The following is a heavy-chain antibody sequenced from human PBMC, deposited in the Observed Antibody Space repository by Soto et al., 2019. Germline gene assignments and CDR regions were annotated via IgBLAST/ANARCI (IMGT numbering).Heavy chain of an antibody. CDR1: GGTFSRYA. Sequence: GASVKVSCQASGGTFSRYAISWVRQAPGQGLEWMGGIIPIFGTANYAQKFQGRVTITADKSTSTAYMELSSLRSEDTAVYYCARAGAELRINDAFDIWGQGTMVTVSS. V-gene: IGHV1-69*06. CDR2: IIPIFGTA. J-gene: IGHJ3*02. D-gene: IGHD1-26*01. CDR3: ARAGAELRINDAFDI.